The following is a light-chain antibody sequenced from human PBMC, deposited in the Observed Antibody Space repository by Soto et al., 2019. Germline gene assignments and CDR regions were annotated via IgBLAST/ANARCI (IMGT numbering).Light chain of an antibody. CDR1: QSVSSN. Sequence: VMTQSPASLSVSPGERAALSCMASQSVSSNLAWYQQKPGQAPRLLIYHASTRATAVPARFTASGSGTECTLTISSLQSEDVAVYYCQQYNNWPRTLGQGTKVDIK. CDR3: QQYNNWPRT. J-gene: IGKJ1*01. CDR2: HAS. V-gene: IGKV3-15*01.